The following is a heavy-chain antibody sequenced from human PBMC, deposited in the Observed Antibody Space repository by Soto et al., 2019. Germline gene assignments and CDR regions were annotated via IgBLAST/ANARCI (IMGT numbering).Heavy chain of an antibody. Sequence: VQLVESGGGLVQPGRSLRLSCAASGFSFDDYVMHWVRQGPGKGLEWVSGLDWNGVSIGYADSVKGRFTISRDNAKNAVYLQMNSLRSEDTALYYFSKERGGYSGYEGAFDIWGQGTMVNVSS. CDR1: GFSFDDYV. V-gene: IGHV3-9*01. J-gene: IGHJ3*02. CDR3: SKERGGYSGYEGAFDI. CDR2: LDWNGVSI. D-gene: IGHD5-12*01.